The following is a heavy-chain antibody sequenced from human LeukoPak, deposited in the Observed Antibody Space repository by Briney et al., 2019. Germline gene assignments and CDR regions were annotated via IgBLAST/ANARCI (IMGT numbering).Heavy chain of an antibody. J-gene: IGHJ4*02. Sequence: SETLSLTCTVSGGSISSSSYYWGWIRQPPGKGLEWIGSIYYSGSTYCNPSLKSRVTISVDTSKNQFSLKLSSVTAADTAVYYCARAYSGSYYGAYYFDYWGQGTLVTVSS. CDR2: IYYSGST. CDR1: GGSISSSSYY. CDR3: ARAYSGSYYGAYYFDY. V-gene: IGHV4-39*07. D-gene: IGHD1-26*01.